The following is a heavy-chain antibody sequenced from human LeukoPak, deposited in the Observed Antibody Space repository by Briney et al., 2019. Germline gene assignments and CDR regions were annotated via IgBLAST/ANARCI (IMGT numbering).Heavy chain of an antibody. J-gene: IGHJ4*02. CDR2: ISPSGDIT. D-gene: IGHD3-10*01. CDR1: GFTFSRHS. Sequence: GGSLRLSCAASGFTFSRHSINWVRQAPGKGLEWVSGISPSGDITYYADSVKGRFTISRDNSKNTLYLEVISLTAEDTAVYHCAKDDAWLRFGEWSQGTLVTVSS. V-gene: IGHV3-23*01. CDR3: AKDDAWLRFGE.